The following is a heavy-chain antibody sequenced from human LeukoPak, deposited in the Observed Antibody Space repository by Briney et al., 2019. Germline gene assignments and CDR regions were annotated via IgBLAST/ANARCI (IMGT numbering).Heavy chain of an antibody. CDR1: GYTFTSYG. CDR2: ISAYNGNT. D-gene: IGHD3-3*01. V-gene: IGHV1-18*01. Sequence: ASVKVSCKAPGYTFTSYGISWVRQAPGQGLEWMGWISAYNGNTNYAQKLQGRVTMTTDTSTSTAYMELRSLRSDDTAVYYCARGSNDDFWSGYSNWGQGTLVTVSS. J-gene: IGHJ4*02. CDR3: ARGSNDDFWSGYSN.